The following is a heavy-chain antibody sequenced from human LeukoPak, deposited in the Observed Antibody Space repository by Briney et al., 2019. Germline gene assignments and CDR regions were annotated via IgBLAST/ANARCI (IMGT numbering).Heavy chain of an antibody. CDR2: INPNSGGT. CDR1: GYTFTGYY. Sequence: ASVKVSCKASGYTFTGYYMHWVRQAPGQGLEWMGWINPNSGGTNYAQTFQGRVTMTRDTSISTAYMELSRLRSDDTAVYYCARGSCEVDLYPRSWDTPGGGDCYDFDYWGQGTLVTVSS. CDR3: ARGSCEVDLYPRSWDTPGGGDCYDFDY. V-gene: IGHV1-2*02. J-gene: IGHJ4*02. D-gene: IGHD2-21*01.